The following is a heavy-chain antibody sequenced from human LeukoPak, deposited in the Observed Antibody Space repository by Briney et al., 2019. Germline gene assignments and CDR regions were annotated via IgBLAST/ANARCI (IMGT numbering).Heavy chain of an antibody. CDR3: ARAGNYYGSGSYYAKIDS. J-gene: IGHJ4*02. Sequence: GGSLRLSCAASGFTFSSDVMPWVRQDPGKGLEWVALISFDGINKYYADSVKGRFTISRDNSKNTLSLQMDSLRAEDTAVYYCARAGNYYGSGSYYAKIDSWGQGTLVTVSS. D-gene: IGHD3-10*01. V-gene: IGHV3-30*04. CDR2: ISFDGINK. CDR1: GFTFSSDV.